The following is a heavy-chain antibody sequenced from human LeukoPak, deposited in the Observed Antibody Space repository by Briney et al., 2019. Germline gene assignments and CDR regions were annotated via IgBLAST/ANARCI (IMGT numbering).Heavy chain of an antibody. Sequence: PSETLSLTCAVYGGSFSGYYWSWIRQPPGKGLEWIGEIDHSGRTNSNASLKSRVTISVDTSKNLFSLRLTSVTAADTAVYYCARKSILTSGRKPYDFWDQGALVTVSP. J-gene: IGHJ4*02. CDR2: IDHSGRT. V-gene: IGHV4-34*01. CDR3: ARKSILTSGRKPYDF. D-gene: IGHD2-15*01. CDR1: GGSFSGYY.